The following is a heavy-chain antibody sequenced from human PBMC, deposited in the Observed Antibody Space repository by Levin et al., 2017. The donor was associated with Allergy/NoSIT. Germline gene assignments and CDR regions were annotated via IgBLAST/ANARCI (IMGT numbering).Heavy chain of an antibody. D-gene: IGHD3-3*01. CDR1: GGSISSGDYY. V-gene: IGHV4-30-4*01. CDR3: ARVESEFWSGYKNYWYFDL. CDR2: IYYSGST. Sequence: SETLSLTCTVSGGSISSGDYYWSWIRQPPGKGLEWIGYIYYSGSTYYNPSLKSRVTISVDTSKNQFSLKLSSVTAADTAVYYCARVESEFWSGYKNYWYFDLWGRGTLVTVSS. J-gene: IGHJ2*01.